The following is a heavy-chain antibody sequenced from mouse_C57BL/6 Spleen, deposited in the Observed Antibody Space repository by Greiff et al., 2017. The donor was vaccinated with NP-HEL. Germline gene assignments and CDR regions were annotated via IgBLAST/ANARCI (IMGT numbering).Heavy chain of an antibody. Sequence: EVKLEESGGGLVQPGGSMKLSCVASGFTFSNYWMNWVRPSPEKGLEWVAQIRLKSDNYATHYAESVKGRFTISRDDSKSSVYLQMNNLRAEDTGIYYCTGNWDNFDYWGQGTTLTVSS. CDR3: TGNWDNFDY. D-gene: IGHD4-1*01. V-gene: IGHV6-3*01. CDR1: GFTFSNYW. J-gene: IGHJ2*01. CDR2: IRLKSDNYAT.